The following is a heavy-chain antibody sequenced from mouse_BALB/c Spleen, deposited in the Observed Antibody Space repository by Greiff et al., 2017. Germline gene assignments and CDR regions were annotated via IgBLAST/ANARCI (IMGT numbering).Heavy chain of an antibody. CDR2: IDPENGNT. Sequence: EVKLQESGAELVRPGALVKLSCKASGFNIKDYYMNWVKQRPEQGLEWIGWIDPENGNTIYDPKFQGKASITADTSSNTAYLQLSSLTSEDTAVYYCARPHYYGSNSFAYWGQGTLVTVSA. CDR1: GFNIKDYY. CDR3: ARPHYYGSNSFAY. J-gene: IGHJ3*01. V-gene: IGHV14-1*02. D-gene: IGHD1-1*01.